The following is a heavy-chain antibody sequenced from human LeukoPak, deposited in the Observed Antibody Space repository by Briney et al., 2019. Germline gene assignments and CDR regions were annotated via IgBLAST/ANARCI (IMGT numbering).Heavy chain of an antibody. D-gene: IGHD6-6*01. J-gene: IGHJ4*02. CDR1: GDSIFTNNVA. Sequence: SQTLSLTCAISGDSIFTNNVAWNWIRQSPSRGLEWLGGTYYRAKWSFDYAVSVKSRITINADTSKNQFSLQLSSVTPEDTAVYYCAREKYTSFDIWGQGTLVTVSS. CDR2: TYYRAKWSF. CDR3: AREKYTSFDI. V-gene: IGHV6-1*01.